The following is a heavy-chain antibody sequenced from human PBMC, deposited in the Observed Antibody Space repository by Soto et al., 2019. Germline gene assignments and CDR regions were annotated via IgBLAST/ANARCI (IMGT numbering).Heavy chain of an antibody. J-gene: IGHJ4*02. CDR3: ARFTRGSSGDY. V-gene: IGHV3-7*01. CDR2: IKEDGSDK. D-gene: IGHD6-25*01. Sequence: EVQLVESGGDLVKPGGSLRLSCVASGLTFNTYWMSWARQAPGKGLEWVANIKEDGSDKYYVDSVKGRFTISRDSAKNLSYLQMNSLGAGDTAMYYCARFTRGSSGDYWGQGTLVTVTS. CDR1: GLTFNTYW.